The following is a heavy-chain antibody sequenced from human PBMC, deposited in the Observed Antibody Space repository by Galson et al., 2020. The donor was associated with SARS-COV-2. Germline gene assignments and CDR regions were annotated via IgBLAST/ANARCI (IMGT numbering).Heavy chain of an antibody. D-gene: IGHD3-16*01. CDR2: IYYDGSRT. V-gene: IGHV3-74*03. J-gene: IGHJ4*02. CDR3: ARDPGGRELDY. Sequence: GESLKISCAASGFMFTGYWMHWVRQAPGKGLVWVAHIYYDGSRTTYADSVKGRFTISRDNAKSTLYLQMNSLTADDTAVYYCARDPGGRELDYWGQGTLVTGSS. CDR1: GFMFTGYW.